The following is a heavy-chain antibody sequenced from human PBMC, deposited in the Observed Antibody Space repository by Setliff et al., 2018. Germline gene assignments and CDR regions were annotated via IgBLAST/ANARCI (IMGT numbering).Heavy chain of an antibody. D-gene: IGHD3-3*01. J-gene: IGHJ6*04. CDR2: IKIKTDGVTI. CDR3: MTIMRYLEWLSDV. CDR1: GFTFSNAW. V-gene: IGHV3-15*01. Sequence: GGSLRLSCAASGFTFSNAWITWVRQAPGKGLEWVGRIKIKTDGVTIEYAAPVKGRFTISRDDSKNTVYLQMNSLKTEDTAVYYCMTIMRYLEWLSDVWGKGTTVTVSS.